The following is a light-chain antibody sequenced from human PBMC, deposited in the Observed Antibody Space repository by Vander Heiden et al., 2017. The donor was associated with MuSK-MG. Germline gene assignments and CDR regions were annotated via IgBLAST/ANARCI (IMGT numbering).Light chain of an antibody. V-gene: IGLV3-21*02. CDR3: QVWDTRRDHLV. J-gene: IGLJ2*01. CDR2: DDN. Sequence: SHVPTQPPSVSVAPGQTATITCGGDDIGTKSVHWYQQKTGQAPVLVVYDDNDRPSGIPERFSGSISGNMAALTISRVEAGDEADYYCQVWDTRRDHLVFGGGTKVTVL. CDR1: DIGTKS.